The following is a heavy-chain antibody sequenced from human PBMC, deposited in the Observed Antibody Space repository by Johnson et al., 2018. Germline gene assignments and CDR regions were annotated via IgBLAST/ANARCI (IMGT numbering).Heavy chain of an antibody. CDR3: AKEAGQQLQYYYYYMDV. V-gene: IGHV3-30*18. CDR1: GFTFSSYG. D-gene: IGHD6-13*01. CDR2: ISYDGSNK. J-gene: IGHJ6*03. Sequence: VQLVESGGGVVQPGRSLRLSCAASGFTFSSYGMHWVRQAPGKGLEWVAVISYDGSNKYYADSVKGRFTISRDNSKNTLYLQMNSLRAEDTAVYYCAKEAGQQLQYYYYYMDVWGKGTTVTVSS.